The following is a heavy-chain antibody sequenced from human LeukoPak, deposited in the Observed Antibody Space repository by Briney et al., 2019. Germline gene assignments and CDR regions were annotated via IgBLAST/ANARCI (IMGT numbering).Heavy chain of an antibody. CDR1: GFTFSSYS. CDR2: ISSSSSYI. J-gene: IGHJ4*02. V-gene: IGHV3-21*01. CDR3: AREGGDYYDSSGYLDY. Sequence: PGGSLRLSCAASGFTFSSYSMNWVRQAPGKGLEWVSSISSSSSYIYYADSVKGRFTISRDNAKNSLYLQMNSLRAEDTAVYYCAREGGDYYDSSGYLDYWGQGTLVTVSS. D-gene: IGHD3-22*01.